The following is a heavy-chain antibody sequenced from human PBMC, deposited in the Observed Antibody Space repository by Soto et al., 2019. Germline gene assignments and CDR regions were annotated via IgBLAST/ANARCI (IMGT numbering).Heavy chain of an antibody. J-gene: IGHJ4*02. D-gene: IGHD1-26*01. CDR1: GFTFSSYA. CDR2: ISGSGGST. V-gene: IGHV3-23*01. Sequence: EVPLLESGGGLVQPGGSLRLSCAASGFTFSSYAMRWVRQAPGKGLEWVSAISGSGGSTYYADSVKGRFTISRDNSKNTLYLQMNSLRAEDTAVYYCARQGSGSYYDYWGQGTLVTVSS. CDR3: ARQGSGSYYDY.